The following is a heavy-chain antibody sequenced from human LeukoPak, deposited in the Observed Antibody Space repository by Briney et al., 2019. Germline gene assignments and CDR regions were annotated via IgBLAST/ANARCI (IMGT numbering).Heavy chain of an antibody. D-gene: IGHD3-22*01. J-gene: IGHJ4*02. V-gene: IGHV4-59*01. Sequence: PSETLSLTCTVSGGSISSYHWSWIRQPPGKGLECIGYIYYSGSTNYNPSLKSRVTISVDTSKNQFSLKLSSVTAADTAVYYCARRTYFYDSSGYYFDYWGQGTLVTVSS. CDR2: IYYSGST. CDR3: ARRTYFYDSSGYYFDY. CDR1: GGSISSYH.